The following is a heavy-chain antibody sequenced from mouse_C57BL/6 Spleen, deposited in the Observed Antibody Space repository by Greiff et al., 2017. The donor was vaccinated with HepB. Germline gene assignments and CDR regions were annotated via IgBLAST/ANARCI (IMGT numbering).Heavy chain of an antibody. CDR1: GFTFSSYT. Sequence: EVKLMESGGGLVKPGGSLKLSCAASGFTFSSYTMSWVRQTPEKRLEWVATISGGGGNTYYPDSVKGRFTISRDNAKNTLYLQMSSLRSEDTALYDCATIYYYGSSYDWYFDVWGTGTTVTVSS. J-gene: IGHJ1*03. V-gene: IGHV5-9*01. CDR3: ATIYYYGSSYDWYFDV. CDR2: ISGGGGNT. D-gene: IGHD1-1*01.